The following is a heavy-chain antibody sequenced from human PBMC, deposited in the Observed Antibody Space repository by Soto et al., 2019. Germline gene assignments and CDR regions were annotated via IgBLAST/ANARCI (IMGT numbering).Heavy chain of an antibody. CDR1: GYTFTSYA. CDR3: ARDIAYYYYYMDV. D-gene: IGHD2-21*01. Sequence: QVQLVQSGAEGKKPGASVKVSCKASGYTFTSYAMHWVRQAPGQRLEWMGWINAGNGNTKYSQKFQGRVTITRDTSASTAYLELRSLRSEDTAVYYCARDIAYYYYYMDVWGKGTTVTVSS. CDR2: INAGNGNT. V-gene: IGHV1-3*01. J-gene: IGHJ6*03.